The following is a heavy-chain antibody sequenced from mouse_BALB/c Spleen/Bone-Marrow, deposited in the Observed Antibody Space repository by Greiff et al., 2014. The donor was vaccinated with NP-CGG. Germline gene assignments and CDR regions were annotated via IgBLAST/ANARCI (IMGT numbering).Heavy chain of an antibody. Sequence: VQLQQSGGGSVKPGGSLKLSCAASGFAFSGYDMSWVRQTPEKRLEWVAYISSGGSNTYYPDTVKGRFTISRDNAKNTLDLQMNSLKSEDTAMYYCARQRGYAYAMDYWGQGTSVTVSS. CDR1: GFAFSGYD. V-gene: IGHV5-12-1*01. CDR3: ARQRGYAYAMDY. CDR2: ISSGGSNT. D-gene: IGHD2-2*01. J-gene: IGHJ4*01.